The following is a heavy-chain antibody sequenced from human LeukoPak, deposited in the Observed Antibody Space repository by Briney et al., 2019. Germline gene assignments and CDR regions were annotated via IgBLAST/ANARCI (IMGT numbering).Heavy chain of an antibody. Sequence: PGGSLRLSCAASGFTFSSYGMHWVRQAPGKGLEWVAFIRYDGSNKYYADSVKGRFTISRDNSKNTLYLQMNGLRAEDTAVFYCAKDTRYFDWLLDYWGQGTLVTVSS. J-gene: IGHJ4*02. D-gene: IGHD3-9*01. V-gene: IGHV3-30*02. CDR1: GFTFSSYG. CDR3: AKDTRYFDWLLDY. CDR2: IRYDGSNK.